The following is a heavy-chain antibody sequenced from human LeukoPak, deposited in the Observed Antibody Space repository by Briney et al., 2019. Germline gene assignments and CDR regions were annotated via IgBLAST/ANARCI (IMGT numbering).Heavy chain of an antibody. J-gene: IGHJ4*02. V-gene: IGHV4-34*01. CDR3: ARDLYSSGWYLDY. Sequence: PSETLSLTCAVYGGSFSGYYWSWIRQPPGKGLEWIGEINHSGSTNYNPSLKSRVTISVDTSKNQFSLKLSSVTAADTAVYYCARDLYSSGWYLDYWGQGTLVTVSS. CDR1: GGSFSGYY. D-gene: IGHD6-19*01. CDR2: INHSGST.